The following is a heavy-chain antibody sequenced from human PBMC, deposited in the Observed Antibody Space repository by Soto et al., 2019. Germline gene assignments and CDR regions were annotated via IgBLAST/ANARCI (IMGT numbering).Heavy chain of an antibody. Sequence: EVQLVESGGGLVKPGGSLRLSCAASGFTFSSYSMNWVRQAPGKGLEWVSSISSSSSYIYYADSVKGRFTISRDNAKNSLYLQMNSLTAEDTAVYYCARDEDSSSWYTVNYFDYWGQGTLVTVSS. J-gene: IGHJ4*02. CDR2: ISSSSSYI. CDR1: GFTFSSYS. D-gene: IGHD6-13*01. CDR3: ARDEDSSSWYTVNYFDY. V-gene: IGHV3-21*01.